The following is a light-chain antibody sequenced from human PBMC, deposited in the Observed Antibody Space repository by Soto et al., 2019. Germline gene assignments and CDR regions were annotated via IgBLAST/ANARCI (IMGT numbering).Light chain of an antibody. Sequence: EIVMTQSPATLSVSPGERATLSCRASQSVSSYLAWYQQKFGQAPRLLIYGASTRATGIAARFSGSGSGTEFTLTISSLQSEDFAVYYCQQYNDWPLTFGGGTKVDIK. J-gene: IGKJ4*01. CDR3: QQYNDWPLT. CDR1: QSVSSY. V-gene: IGKV3D-15*01. CDR2: GAS.